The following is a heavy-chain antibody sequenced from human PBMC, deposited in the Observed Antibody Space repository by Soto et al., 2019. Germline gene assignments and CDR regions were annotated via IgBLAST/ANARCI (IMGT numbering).Heavy chain of an antibody. Sequence: SETLSLTCTVSGGSISSGGYYWSWIRQHPGKGLEWIGYIYYSGSTYYNPSLKSRVTISVDTSKNQFSLKLSSVTAADTAVYYCASYRTQGVANPPYYFDYWGQGTLVTVSS. CDR3: ASYRTQGVANPPYYFDY. D-gene: IGHD5-12*01. CDR1: GGSISSGGYY. V-gene: IGHV4-31*03. CDR2: IYYSGST. J-gene: IGHJ4*02.